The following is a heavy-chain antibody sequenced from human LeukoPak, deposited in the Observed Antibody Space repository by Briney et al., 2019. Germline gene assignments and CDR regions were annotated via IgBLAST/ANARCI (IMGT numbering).Heavy chain of an antibody. CDR1: SGFTFGNYD. J-gene: IGHJ4*02. CDR2: ISGNNNYI. CDR3: ARDPHNPGPIDY. Sequence: GGSLRLSCEASSGFTFGNYDMHWLRQAPGKGLEWVSSISGNNNYIYYADSVGGRFTISRDNARDSLFLQMDSLRAEDTAVYYCARDPHNPGPIDYWGQGTLVTVSS. V-gene: IGHV3-21*01.